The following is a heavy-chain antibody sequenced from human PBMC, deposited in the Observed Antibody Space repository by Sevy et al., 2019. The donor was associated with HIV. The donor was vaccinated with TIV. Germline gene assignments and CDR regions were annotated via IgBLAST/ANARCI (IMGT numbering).Heavy chain of an antibody. D-gene: IGHD3-22*01. J-gene: IGHJ4*02. V-gene: IGHV3-49*04. CDR1: GFIFGDYA. CDR2: IRSKAYDGTT. Sequence: GGSLRLSCTASGFIFGDYAMSWVRQAPGKGLEWVGFIRSKAYDGTTECAASVKGRFTISRDDSKSIAYLQMNSLKTEDTGLYYCTRDRGYYDSSGYYLDYWGQGTLVTVSS. CDR3: TRDRGYYDSSGYYLDY.